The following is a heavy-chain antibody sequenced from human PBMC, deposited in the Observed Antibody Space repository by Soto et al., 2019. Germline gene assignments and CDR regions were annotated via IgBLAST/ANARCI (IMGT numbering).Heavy chain of an antibody. CDR3: ARGLGLGDC. Sequence: QVQLVQSGAEVKKPGASVKVSCKASGYTFSSYYIHWVRQAPGQGLEWIGIINPNGGSTNYAQNFKGSRPVTRDTSTATVYMDLSALTSEETAMYYCARGLGLGDCWGQGTLVTVSS. CDR2: INPNGGST. V-gene: IGHV1-46*01. CDR1: GYTFSSYY. J-gene: IGHJ4*02. D-gene: IGHD3-9*01.